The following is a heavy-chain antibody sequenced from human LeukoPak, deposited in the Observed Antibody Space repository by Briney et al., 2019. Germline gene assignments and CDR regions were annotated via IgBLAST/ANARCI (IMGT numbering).Heavy chain of an antibody. CDR2: ISSSSSYI. Sequence: GGSLRLSCAASGFTFSSYSMNWVRQAPGKGLEWVSSISSSSSYIYYADSVKGRFTISRDNAKNSLYLQMNSLRAEDTAVYYCIAYYYDSSGYYRYYFDYWGQGTLVTVPS. V-gene: IGHV3-21*01. J-gene: IGHJ4*02. CDR3: IAYYYDSSGYYRYYFDY. D-gene: IGHD3-22*01. CDR1: GFTFSSYS.